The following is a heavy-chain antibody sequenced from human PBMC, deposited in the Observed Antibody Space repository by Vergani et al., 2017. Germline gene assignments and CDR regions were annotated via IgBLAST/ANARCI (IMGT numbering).Heavy chain of an antibody. V-gene: IGHV4-38-2*02. CDR2: FHHTGMT. Sequence: QVQLQESGPGLVKPSETLSLTCTVSNYSISRGYFWGWIRRPPGKGLEWIASFHHTGMTYNNPSLKSRVTISGDTSKNQFSLKLSSVTAADTAVYYCARDSTYYYMDVWGKGTTVTVSS. J-gene: IGHJ6*03. CDR1: NYSISRGYF. CDR3: ARDSTYYYMDV.